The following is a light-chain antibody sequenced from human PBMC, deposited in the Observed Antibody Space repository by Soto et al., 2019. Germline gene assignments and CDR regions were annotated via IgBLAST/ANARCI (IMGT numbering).Light chain of an antibody. J-gene: IGLJ7*01. CDR2: RNN. CDR3: AAWDDSLSGAV. Sequence: QSVLTQPPSASGTPGQRFAISCSGSSSNIGSNYVYWYQQLPGTAPKLVMYRNNQRPSGVPDRFSGSKSGTSASLAISGLRSEDEADYYCAAWDDSLSGAVFGGGTQLTVL. CDR1: SSNIGSNY. V-gene: IGLV1-47*01.